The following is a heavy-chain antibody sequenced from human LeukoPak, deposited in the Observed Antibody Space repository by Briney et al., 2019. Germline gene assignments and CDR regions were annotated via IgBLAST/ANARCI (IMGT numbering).Heavy chain of an antibody. CDR1: GYTFTGYN. D-gene: IGHD2-21*02. Sequence: ASVKVSCKASGYTFTGYNMHWVRQAPGQGLEWMGWINPNTADTKYAQNFQGRVTLTRDTSINTAYMELSSLRSDDTAVYDCARAKLDDCGGVCDQYFQHWGQGTLVTVSS. CDR3: ARAKLDDCGGVCDQYFQH. J-gene: IGHJ1*01. CDR2: INPNTADT. V-gene: IGHV1-2*02.